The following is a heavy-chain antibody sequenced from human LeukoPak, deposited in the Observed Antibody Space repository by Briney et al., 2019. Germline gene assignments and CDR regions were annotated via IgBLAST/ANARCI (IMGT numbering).Heavy chain of an antibody. CDR2: ISGSGGRT. CDR3: AKDSDSSSWPPSIDY. CDR1: GFTLSSYA. D-gene: IGHD6-13*01. J-gene: IGHJ4*02. Sequence: GGSLSLSCAPSGFTLSSYAMSWVRPAPERGLEWVSAISGSGGRTYYADSVKGRFTISRDNSKNTLYLQMNSLRAEDTAVYYCAKDSDSSSWPPSIDYWGQGTLVTVSS. V-gene: IGHV3-23*01.